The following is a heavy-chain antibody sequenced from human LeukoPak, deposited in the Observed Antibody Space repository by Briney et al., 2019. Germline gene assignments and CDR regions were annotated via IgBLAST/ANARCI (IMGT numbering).Heavy chain of an antibody. Sequence: ASVKVSCKASGGTFSSYAISWVRQAPGQGLEWMGGIIPIFGTANYAQKFQGRVTITADKSTSTAYMELSCLRSEDTAVYYCAGDSSGYYYRWGQGTMVTVSS. CDR2: IIPIFGTA. J-gene: IGHJ3*01. CDR3: AGDSSGYYYR. D-gene: IGHD3-22*01. V-gene: IGHV1-69*06. CDR1: GGTFSSYA.